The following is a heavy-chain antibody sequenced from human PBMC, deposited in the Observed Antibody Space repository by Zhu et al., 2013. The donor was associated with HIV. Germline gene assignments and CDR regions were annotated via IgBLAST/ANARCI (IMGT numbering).Heavy chain of an antibody. CDR1: GGTFSSSA. CDR3: AKEDDVTMAGSFWFEP. CDR2: IIPVFGTA. J-gene: IGHJ5*02. V-gene: IGHV1-69*01. D-gene: IGHD3-10*01. Sequence: QVQLVQSGAEMKKPGSSVKVSCKASGGTFSSSAISWVRQAPGQGLEWMGGIIPVFGTANYAQKFQGRVTITADESTTTAYMKLSSLTSEDTAVYYCAKEDDVTMAGSFWFEPWGQGTRVTVSS.